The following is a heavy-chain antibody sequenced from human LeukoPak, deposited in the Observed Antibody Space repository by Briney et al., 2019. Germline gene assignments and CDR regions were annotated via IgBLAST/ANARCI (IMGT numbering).Heavy chain of an antibody. J-gene: IGHJ5*02. CDR3: AWRKYFSTWFEP. Sequence: PGESLKISCKGSGYSFTTYWIGWVRQVPRKGLEWMGIIYPGTSDTQYTPPFQGQVTISVDKSTSTAYLQWSSLKASDTAMYYCAWRKYFSTWFEPWGQGTLVTVSS. CDR2: IYPGTSDT. V-gene: IGHV5-51*01. CDR1: GYSFTTYW. D-gene: IGHD1-14*01.